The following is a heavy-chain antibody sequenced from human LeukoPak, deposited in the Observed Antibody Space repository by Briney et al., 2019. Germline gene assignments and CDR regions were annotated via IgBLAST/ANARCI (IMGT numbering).Heavy chain of an antibody. Sequence: SETLSLTCTVSGGSISSGGYYWSWIRQHPGKGLEWIGYIYYSGSTYYNPSLKSRVTISVDTSKNQFSLKLSSVTAADTAVYYCARGADAYDFWSGYYWFDPWGQGTLVTVSS. CDR3: ARGADAYDFWSGYYWFDP. V-gene: IGHV4-31*03. CDR2: IYYSGST. CDR1: GGSISSGGYY. J-gene: IGHJ5*02. D-gene: IGHD3-3*01.